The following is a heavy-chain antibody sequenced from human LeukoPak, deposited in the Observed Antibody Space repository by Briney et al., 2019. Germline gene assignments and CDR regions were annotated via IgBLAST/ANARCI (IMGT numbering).Heavy chain of an antibody. V-gene: IGHV4-30-4*08. D-gene: IGHD3-3*01. CDR2: IYYSGST. CDR3: ARAYDFWSGYYPYFDY. J-gene: IGHJ4*02. Sequence: PSETLSLTCTVSGGSISSGDYYWSWIRQPPGKGLEWIGYIYYSGSTYYNPSLKSRVTISVDTSKNQFSLKLSSVTAADTAVYHCARAYDFWSGYYPYFDYWGQGTLVTVSS. CDR1: GGSISSGDYY.